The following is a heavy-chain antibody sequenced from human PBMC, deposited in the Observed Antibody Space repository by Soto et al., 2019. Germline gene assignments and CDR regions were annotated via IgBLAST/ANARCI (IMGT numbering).Heavy chain of an antibody. J-gene: IGHJ5*02. V-gene: IGHV1-46*01. CDR2: INPSGGST. CDR3: ARERGSSTSCYLDLWFDP. D-gene: IGHD2-2*01. CDR1: GYTFTSYY. Sequence: ASVKVSCKASGYTFTSYYMHWVRQAPGQGLEWMGIINPSGGSTSYAQKFQGRVTMTRDTSTSTVYMELSSLRSEDTAVYYCARERGSSTSCYLDLWFDPWGQGTLLTLSS.